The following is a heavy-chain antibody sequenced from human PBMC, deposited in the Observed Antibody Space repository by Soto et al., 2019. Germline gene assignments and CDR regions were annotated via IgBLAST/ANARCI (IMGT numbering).Heavy chain of an antibody. CDR3: VKPRNYGGNSIFDY. D-gene: IGHD4-17*01. J-gene: IGHJ4*02. CDR1: GFTFSSYA. Sequence: HPGGSLRLSCSASGFTFSSYAMHWVRQAPGKGLEYVSAISSNGGSTYYADSGKGRFTISRDNSKNTLYLQMSSLRAEDTAVYYCVKPRNYGGNSIFDYWGQGTLVTVSS. CDR2: ISSNGGST. V-gene: IGHV3-64D*06.